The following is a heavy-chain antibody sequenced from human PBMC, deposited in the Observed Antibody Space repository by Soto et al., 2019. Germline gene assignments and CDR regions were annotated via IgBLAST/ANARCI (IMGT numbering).Heavy chain of an antibody. CDR2: ITSCSSYI. V-gene: IGHV3-21*01. J-gene: IGHJ4*02. Sequence: EVQLVESGGGLVKPGESLRLSCAASGFTFRNYGMSWVRQAPGKGLEWVSSITSCSSYIYYTDSLKGRFTISRDNGKNTLYLQMNSLRVEDTAVYYCARDNSAWGRDHWGQGTLVTVSS. CDR1: GFTFRNYG. D-gene: IGHD3-16*01. CDR3: ARDNSAWGRDH.